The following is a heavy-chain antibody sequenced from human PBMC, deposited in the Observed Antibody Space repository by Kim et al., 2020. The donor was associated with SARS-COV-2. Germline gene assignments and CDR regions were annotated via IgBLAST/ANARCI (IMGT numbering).Heavy chain of an antibody. CDR3: ASTTHGIYYYGMDV. D-gene: IGHD1-26*01. Sequence: ASVKGRFTISRDDSKKSLYLKMNSLKTEDTAVYYCASTTHGIYYYGMDVWGQGTTVTVSS. V-gene: IGHV3-72*01. J-gene: IGHJ6*02.